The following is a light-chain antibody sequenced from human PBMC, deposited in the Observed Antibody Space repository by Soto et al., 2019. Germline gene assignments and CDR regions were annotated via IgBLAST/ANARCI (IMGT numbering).Light chain of an antibody. CDR3: QQYDNVPLT. J-gene: IGKJ4*01. CDR1: QDINNY. CDR2: DAS. V-gene: IGKV1-33*01. Sequence: IQMTQSPSSLSASVGDRVTITCQASQDINNYLNWYQHKPGEAPKLLIYDASKLEAGVPSRFSGRGSGTDFTFSISSLQPEDIATYYCQQYDNVPLTFGGGTKVEIK.